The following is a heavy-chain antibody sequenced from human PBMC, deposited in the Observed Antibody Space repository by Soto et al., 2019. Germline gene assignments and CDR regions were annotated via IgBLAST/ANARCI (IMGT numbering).Heavy chain of an antibody. CDR1: GGPISSSSYY. CDR3: ARINKGYGTDS. V-gene: IGHV4-39*01. Sequence: QRQLQESGPGLVKPSESLSLTCTVSGGPISSSSYYWGSIRQPPGKGLEWIASIDYTGNTFYNPSLTSRVTISFDTSKNQFSLMVTSVTVADTAVFYCARINKGYGTDSWGQGTLVTVSS. J-gene: IGHJ4*02. D-gene: IGHD5-18*01. CDR2: IDYTGNT.